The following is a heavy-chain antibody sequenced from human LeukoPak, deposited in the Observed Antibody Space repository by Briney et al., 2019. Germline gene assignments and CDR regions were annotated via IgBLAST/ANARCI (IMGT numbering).Heavy chain of an antibody. D-gene: IGHD2-21*02. CDR3: AKDCGGDCYSYYYYYGMDV. J-gene: IGHJ6*02. CDR2: ISYDGTNK. CDR1: GFTFSSYG. Sequence: GRSLRLSCAASGFTFSSYGMHWVRQAPGKGLEWVAVISYDGTNKYYADSVKGRFTISRDNSKNTLYLQTNSLRAEDTAVYYCAKDCGGDCYSYYYYYGMDVWGQGTTVTVSS. V-gene: IGHV3-30*18.